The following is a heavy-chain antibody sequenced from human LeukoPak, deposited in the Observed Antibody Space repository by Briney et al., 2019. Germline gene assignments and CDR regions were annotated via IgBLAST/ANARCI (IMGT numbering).Heavy chain of an antibody. CDR1: GASITVDH. D-gene: IGHD3-10*01. Sequence: PSETLSLICTVSGASITVDHWSWIRQPPGKELEFLGYILYTGGISYNPSLKSRVTISLDASKTQFSLMLNSVAAADTAVYYCARGITMVRGDQWWFDPWGQGTLVTVSS. CDR2: ILYTGGI. V-gene: IGHV4-59*08. J-gene: IGHJ5*02. CDR3: ARGITMVRGDQWWFDP.